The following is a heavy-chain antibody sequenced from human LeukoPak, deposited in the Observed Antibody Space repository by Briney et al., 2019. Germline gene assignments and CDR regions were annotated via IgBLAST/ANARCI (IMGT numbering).Heavy chain of an antibody. CDR3: ETERHRGYDRVYYFDY. V-gene: IGHV1-69*05. Sequence: SVKVSCKASGGTFSSYAFTWVRQAPGQGLEWMGGIIPIFGTTSYTQKFQGRVTITTDASTSTAYMELSSLRSEDTAVYYCETERHRGYDRVYYFDYWGQGTLVTVSS. CDR1: GGTFSSYA. D-gene: IGHD5-12*01. CDR2: IIPIFGTT. J-gene: IGHJ4*02.